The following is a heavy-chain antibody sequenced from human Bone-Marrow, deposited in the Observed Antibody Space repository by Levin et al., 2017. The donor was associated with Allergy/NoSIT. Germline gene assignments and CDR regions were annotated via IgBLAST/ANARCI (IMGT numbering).Heavy chain of an antibody. V-gene: IGHV1-69*13. J-gene: IGHJ2*01. D-gene: IGHD6-19*01. CDR1: GGTFSSYA. CDR3: ARVAQKPLAAKGYFDL. CDR2: IIPIFGTA. Sequence: AASVKVSCKASGGTFSSYAISWVRQAPGQGLEWMGGIIPIFGTANYAQKFQGRVTITADESTSTAYMELSSLRSEDTAVYYCARVAQKPLAAKGYFDLWGRGTLVTVSS.